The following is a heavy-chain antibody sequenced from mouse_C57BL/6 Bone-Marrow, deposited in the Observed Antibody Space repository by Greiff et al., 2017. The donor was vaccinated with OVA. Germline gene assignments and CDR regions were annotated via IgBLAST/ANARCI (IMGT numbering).Heavy chain of an antibody. D-gene: IGHD2-5*01. CDR3: APLSHYSNSFAY. J-gene: IGHJ3*01. V-gene: IGHV14-2*01. CDR2: IDPEDGET. Sequence: EVQVVESGAELVKPGASVKLSCTASGFNIKDYYMHWVKQRTEQGLEWIGRIDPEDGETKYAPKFQGKATITADTSSNTAYLQLSSLTSEDTAVYYCAPLSHYSNSFAYWGQGTLVTVSA. CDR1: GFNIKDYY.